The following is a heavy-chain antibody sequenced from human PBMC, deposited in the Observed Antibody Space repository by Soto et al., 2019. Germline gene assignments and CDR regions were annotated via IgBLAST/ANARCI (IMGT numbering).Heavy chain of an antibody. V-gene: IGHV3-23*01. CDR3: ARYSNYYFDY. J-gene: IGHJ4*02. D-gene: IGHD4-4*01. CDR1: GFTFSSYA. CDR2: ISGSGGST. Sequence: EVPLLESGGGLVQPGGSLRLSCAASGFTFSSYAMRWVRQAPGKGLEWVSAISGSGGSTYYAASVKGRFTISRDNSKNTLYLQMNSLRAEDTAVYYCARYSNYYFDYWGQGTLVTVSS.